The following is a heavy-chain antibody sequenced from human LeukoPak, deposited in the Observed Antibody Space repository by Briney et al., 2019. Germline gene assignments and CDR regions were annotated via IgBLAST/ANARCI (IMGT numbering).Heavy chain of an antibody. J-gene: IGHJ4*02. V-gene: IGHV5-51*01. Sequence: GESLKISCEGSGYSFSNYWIGLVRPMPGKGLEWMGIIYPGDYETRYSPSFQGLVTISVDKSISTAYLQWSSLKASDTAMYYCAIPPGYCGNDCSFDHWGQGTLVTVSS. CDR2: IYPGDYET. D-gene: IGHD2-21*02. CDR3: AIPPGYCGNDCSFDH. CDR1: GYSFSNYW.